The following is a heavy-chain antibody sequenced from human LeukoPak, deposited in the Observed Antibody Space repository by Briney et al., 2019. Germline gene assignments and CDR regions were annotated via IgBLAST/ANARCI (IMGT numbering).Heavy chain of an antibody. J-gene: IGHJ3*02. V-gene: IGHV3-23*01. CDR2: IGDIGGGT. CDR1: GLTLSSYG. CDR3: AKDGTYSSSRGDTTDM. Sequence: GSPRPSRAASGLTLSSYGISSGSQTPRKGQRWASGIGDIGGGTNYADSVKGRFTISRDNSKNTLYLQMNRLRAEDTAVYYCAKDGTYSSSRGDTTDMWGQGTMVTVSS. D-gene: IGHD6-6*01.